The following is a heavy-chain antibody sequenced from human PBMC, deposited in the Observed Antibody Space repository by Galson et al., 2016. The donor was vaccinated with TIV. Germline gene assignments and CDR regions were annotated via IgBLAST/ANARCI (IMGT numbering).Heavy chain of an antibody. CDR1: GYRFSSYW. CDR2: IFPDDSGT. V-gene: IGHV5-51*01. J-gene: IGHJ4*02. D-gene: IGHD3-22*01. Sequence: QSGAEVKKPGESLKISCKGSGYRFSSYWIGWVRQRPGKGLEWLGIIFPDDSGTRYSPSLEGQVTFSADKSIRTAYLQWSSLKASDTAIYYCARHFRYPDSSGYHYFDSWGQGTMVTVSS. CDR3: ARHFRYPDSSGYHYFDS.